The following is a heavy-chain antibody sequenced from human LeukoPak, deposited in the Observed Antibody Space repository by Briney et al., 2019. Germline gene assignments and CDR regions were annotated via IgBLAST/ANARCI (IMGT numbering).Heavy chain of an antibody. CDR1: GGSFSGYY. J-gene: IGHJ3*02. Sequence: PSETLSLTCAVYGGSFSGYYWSWIRQPPGKGLEWIGSIYHSGSTYYNPSLKSRVTISVDTSKNQFSLKLSSVTAADTAVYYCARQKPVHDAFDIWGQGTMVTVSS. D-gene: IGHD1-14*01. CDR2: IYHSGST. V-gene: IGHV4-34*01. CDR3: ARQKPVHDAFDI.